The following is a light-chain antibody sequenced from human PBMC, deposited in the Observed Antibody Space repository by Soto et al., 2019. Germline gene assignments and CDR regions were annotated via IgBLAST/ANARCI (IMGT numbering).Light chain of an antibody. V-gene: IGLV3-21*02. CDR3: QQYGSSPPT. Sequence: SYELTQPPSVSVAPGQTARITCGGNNIGSKSVHWYQQKPGQAPVLVVYDDSDRPSGIPDRFSGSGSGTDFTLTINRLEPEDFALYYCQQYGSSPPTFGQGTK. CDR2: DDS. CDR1: NIGSKS. J-gene: IGLJ3*02.